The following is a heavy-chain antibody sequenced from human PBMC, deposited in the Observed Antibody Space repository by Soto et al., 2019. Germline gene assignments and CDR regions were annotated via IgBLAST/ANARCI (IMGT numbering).Heavy chain of an antibody. CDR1: GFTFSTYW. V-gene: IGHV3-74*01. D-gene: IGHD2-2*01. CDR3: TRSMVGFSYADS. J-gene: IGHJ4*02. Sequence: EVQLVESGGVLVQPGGSLRLSCAASGFTFSTYWMHWVRQAPGKGLVWVSRINGDGSDTVYADSVKGRFTISRDNAKNPLYLQMNSLRAEDTAVYYCTRSMVGFSYADSWGQGTLVTVSS. CDR2: INGDGSDT.